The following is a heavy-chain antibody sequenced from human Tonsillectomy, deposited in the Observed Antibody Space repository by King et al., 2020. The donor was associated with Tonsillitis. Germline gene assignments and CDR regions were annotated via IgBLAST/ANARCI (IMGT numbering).Heavy chain of an antibody. J-gene: IGHJ4*02. CDR2: ILSKAYGGTT. CDR1: GFTFGDYA. CDR3: TIIYGGYLLDY. D-gene: IGHD4-23*01. V-gene: IGHV3-49*03. Sequence: VQLVESGGGLVQPGRSLRLSCTASGFTFGDYAVSWFRQAPGKGLEWVGFILSKAYGGTTDYAASVKGRISISRDDSKSIAYLQMNGLKTEDTAVYYCTIIYGGYLLDYWGQGTLVTVSS.